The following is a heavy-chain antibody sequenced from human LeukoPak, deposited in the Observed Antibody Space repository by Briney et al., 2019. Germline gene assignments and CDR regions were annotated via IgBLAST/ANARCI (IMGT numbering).Heavy chain of an antibody. Sequence: SVKDSCKASGCTFSSYAINWVRQAPGQGLEWMGRIIPIRGIANYAQKFQGRVTITAGNSTTTAFIELSSLISEDTAVYYCARDDSSGYIGENWFDPWGQGTLVTVSS. J-gene: IGHJ5*02. CDR2: IIPIRGIA. CDR3: ARDDSSGYIGENWFDP. CDR1: GCTFSSYA. D-gene: IGHD3-22*01. V-gene: IGHV1-69*04.